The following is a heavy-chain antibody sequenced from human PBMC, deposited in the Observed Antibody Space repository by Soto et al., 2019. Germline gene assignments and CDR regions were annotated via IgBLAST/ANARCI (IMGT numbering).Heavy chain of an antibody. Sequence: GGSLRLSCAASGFTFSSYGMHWVRQAPGKGLEWVAVIWYDGNRKYYGDSVRGRFTVSRDNSKNTLYLEMNTLRAEDTAVYYCVVDTTGLLDYWGQGTLVTVSS. J-gene: IGHJ4*02. CDR1: GFTFSSYG. CDR2: IWYDGNRK. D-gene: IGHD3-22*01. V-gene: IGHV3-33*03. CDR3: VVDTTGLLDY.